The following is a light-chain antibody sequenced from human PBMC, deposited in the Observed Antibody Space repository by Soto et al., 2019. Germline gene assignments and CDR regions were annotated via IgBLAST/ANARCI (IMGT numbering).Light chain of an antibody. CDR2: GAS. J-gene: IGKJ1*01. V-gene: IGKV3-20*01. CDR1: QSVSGSY. CDR3: HQYGSSPPGT. Sequence: EIVLTQSPGSLSFSPRERATLSCRASQSVSGSYLAWYQQKPGQPPRLLIFGASSRATGIPDRFSGSGSGTDFTLAISRLEPEDFAVYYCHQYGSSPPGTFGQGTKVDIK.